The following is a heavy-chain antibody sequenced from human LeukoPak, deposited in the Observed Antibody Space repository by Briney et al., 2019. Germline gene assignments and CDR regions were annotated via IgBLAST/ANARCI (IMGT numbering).Heavy chain of an antibody. Sequence: SETLSLTCTVSSGSVSSGSYYWSWIRQPPGKGLEWIGYIYYSGSTNYNPSLKSRVTISVDTSKNQFSLKLSSVTAADTAVYYCARDLLLRGYYDSSGIDYWGQGTLVTVSS. CDR2: IYYSGST. V-gene: IGHV4-61*01. J-gene: IGHJ4*02. CDR3: ARDLLLRGYYDSSGIDY. D-gene: IGHD3-22*01. CDR1: SGSVSSGSYY.